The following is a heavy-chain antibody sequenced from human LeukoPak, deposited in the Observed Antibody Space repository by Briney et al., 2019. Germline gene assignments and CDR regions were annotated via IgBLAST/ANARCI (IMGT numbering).Heavy chain of an antibody. V-gene: IGHV1-24*01. CDR2: FDPEDGKI. D-gene: IGHD3-10*01. CDR3: ATSTSRYGSGSPGDFDY. CDR1: GDTLSELS. J-gene: IGHJ4*02. Sequence: ASVKVSCTVSGDTLSELSMHWVRQAPEKGLEWMGSFDPEDGKIIYAQKFQGRVTLTEDTSTDTAYMELSGLRSEDTAVYYCATSTSRYGSGSPGDFDYWGQGALVTVSS.